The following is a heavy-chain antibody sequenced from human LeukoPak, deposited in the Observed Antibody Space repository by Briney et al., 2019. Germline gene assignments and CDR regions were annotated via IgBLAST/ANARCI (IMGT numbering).Heavy chain of an antibody. J-gene: IGHJ4*02. V-gene: IGHV3-30*02. CDR1: GFTFSSYG. D-gene: IGHD1-14*01. Sequence: PGGSLRLSCAASGFTFSSYGMHWVRQAPGKGPEWVAFIRYDGTNKYYADSVKGRFTISRDNSKNTLSLQMNNLRVDDTAVYYCAKDTKWEPNAYYIDYWGQGTLVTVSS. CDR2: IRYDGTNK. CDR3: AKDTKWEPNAYYIDY.